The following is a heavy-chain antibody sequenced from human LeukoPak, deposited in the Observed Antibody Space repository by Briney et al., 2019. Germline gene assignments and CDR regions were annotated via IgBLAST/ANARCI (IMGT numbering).Heavy chain of an antibody. V-gene: IGHV3-9*01. D-gene: IGHD3-22*01. CDR1: GFTFDDYA. CDR2: ISWNSGSI. Sequence: GGSLRLSCAASGFTFDDYAMHWVRQAPGKGLEWVSGISWNSGSIGYADSVKGRFTISRDNSKNTLYLQMNSLRAEDTAVYYCAKRRYYYDSSGGFDLWGRGTLVAVPS. CDR3: AKRRYYYDSSGGFDL. J-gene: IGHJ2*01.